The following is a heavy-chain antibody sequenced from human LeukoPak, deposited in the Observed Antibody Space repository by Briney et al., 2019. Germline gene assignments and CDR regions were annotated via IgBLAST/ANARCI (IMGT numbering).Heavy chain of an antibody. CDR1: GFTFSKNW. Sequence: PGGSLRLSCVASGFTFSKNWMHWVRQAPGKGLVWVSRIQGGGSNTNYADSVKGRFSISRDNAKNTVYLQMNSLRAEDTGIYYCARGTSAGGPISPFDFWGQGTVVTVSS. V-gene: IGHV3-74*01. D-gene: IGHD6-13*01. CDR3: ARGTSAGGPISPFDF. CDR2: IQGGGSNT. J-gene: IGHJ4*02.